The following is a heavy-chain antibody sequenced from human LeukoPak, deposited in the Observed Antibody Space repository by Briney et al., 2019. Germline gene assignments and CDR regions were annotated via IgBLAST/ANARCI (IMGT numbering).Heavy chain of an antibody. Sequence: SGPALVKPTQTLTLTCTFSVFSLSTSGMCVSWIRQPPGKALEWLARIDWDDDKFYSTSLKTRLTISKDTSKNQVVLTMTNMDPVDTATYFCAHTSIAVNWYLDLWGRGTLVTVSS. J-gene: IGHJ2*01. CDR1: VFSLSTSGMC. CDR2: IDWDDDK. D-gene: IGHD6-19*01. CDR3: AHTSIAVNWYLDL. V-gene: IGHV2-70*17.